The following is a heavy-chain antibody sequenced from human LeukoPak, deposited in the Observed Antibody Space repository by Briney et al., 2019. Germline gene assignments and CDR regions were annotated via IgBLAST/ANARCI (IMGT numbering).Heavy chain of an antibody. V-gene: IGHV3-15*01. J-gene: IGHJ4*02. D-gene: IGHD3-22*01. Sequence: PGGSLRLSCAASGFTFNTAWMSWVRQAPGKAMEWVGRFKSKTDGGTTDYAAPVKGRFTISRDDSKTTLYLQMNSLKTEDTAVYYCTTDLRGSNGYYYFDYWGQGTLVTVS. CDR1: GFTFNTAW. CDR3: TTDLRGSNGYYYFDY. CDR2: FKSKTDGGTT.